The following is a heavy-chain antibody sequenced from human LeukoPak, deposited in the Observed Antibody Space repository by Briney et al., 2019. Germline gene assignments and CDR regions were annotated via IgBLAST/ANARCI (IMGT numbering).Heavy chain of an antibody. CDR2: ISGPGGSW. CDR1: GFTFSSYA. J-gene: IGHJ4*02. D-gene: IGHD5/OR15-5a*01. CDR3: AKKVGLVSAPLYYFDV. Sequence: AGGSLRLSCAASGFTFSSYAMSWVRQAPGKGLEWVSAISGPGGSWDYADSVKGRFTISRDNSKNTLFLRMNSLRAEDTAIYYCAKKVGLVSAPLYYFDVWGQGTLVTVSS. V-gene: IGHV3-23*01.